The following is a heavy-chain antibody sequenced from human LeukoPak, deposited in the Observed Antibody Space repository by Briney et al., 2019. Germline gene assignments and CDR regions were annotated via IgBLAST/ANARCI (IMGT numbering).Heavy chain of an antibody. Sequence: PSETLSLTCTVSGYSISSGYYWGWIRQPPGKGLEWIGSIYYSGSTYYNPSLKSRVTISVDTSKNQFSLKLSSVTAADTAVYYCARERLGFWDNWFDPWGQGTLVTVSS. CDR3: ARERLGFWDNWFDP. V-gene: IGHV4-38-2*02. J-gene: IGHJ5*02. D-gene: IGHD3-16*01. CDR1: GYSISSGYY. CDR2: IYYSGST.